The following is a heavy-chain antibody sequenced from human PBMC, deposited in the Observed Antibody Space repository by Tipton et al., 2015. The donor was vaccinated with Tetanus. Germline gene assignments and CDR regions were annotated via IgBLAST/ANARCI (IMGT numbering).Heavy chain of an antibody. CDR3: AKYGWNGVT. Sequence: SLRLSCVGSGYTFKNFAMSWVRQTPGKGLEWVAGISGDGDGRFYADSVKGRFSISRDNSKDTLYLQMTSLRAEDTAVYYCAKYGWNGVTWGQGTLFPVSP. CDR2: ISGDGDGR. V-gene: IGHV3-23*01. J-gene: IGHJ5*02. D-gene: IGHD1-1*01. CDR1: GYTFKNFA.